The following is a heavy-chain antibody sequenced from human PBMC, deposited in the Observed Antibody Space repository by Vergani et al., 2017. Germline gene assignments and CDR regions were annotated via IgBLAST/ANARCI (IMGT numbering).Heavy chain of an antibody. D-gene: IGHD3-22*01. V-gene: IGHV5-51*01. CDR3: ARPPSYDYDSSGGDAFDI. Sequence: EVQLVQSGAEVKKPGESLKISCKGSGYSFTSYWIGWVRQMPGKGLEWMGFIYPGDSATRYSPSFQGQVTISADKSISTAYLQWSSLKASDTAMYYCARPPSYDYDSSGGDAFDIWGQGTMVTVSS. CDR2: IYPGDSAT. CDR1: GYSFTSYW. J-gene: IGHJ3*02.